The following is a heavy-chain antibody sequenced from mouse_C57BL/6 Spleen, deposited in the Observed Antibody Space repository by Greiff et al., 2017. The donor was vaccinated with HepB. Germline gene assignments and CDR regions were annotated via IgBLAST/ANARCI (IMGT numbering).Heavy chain of an antibody. D-gene: IGHD2-3*01. J-gene: IGHJ3*01. CDR2: ISDGGSYT. CDR1: GFTFSSYA. V-gene: IGHV5-4*01. CDR3: ARDRDGWAY. Sequence: EVHLVESGGGLVKPGGSLKLSCAASGFTFSSYAMSWVRQTPEKRLEWVATISDGGSYTYYPDNVKGRFTISRDNAKNNLYLQMSHLKSEDTAMYYCARDRDGWAYWGQGTLVTVSA.